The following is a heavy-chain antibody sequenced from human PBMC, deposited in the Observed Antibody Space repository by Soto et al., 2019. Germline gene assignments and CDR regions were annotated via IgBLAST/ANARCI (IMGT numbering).Heavy chain of an antibody. CDR1: GFTFSGSA. D-gene: IGHD5-18*01. CDR3: TRHSDTAMVRASYYYYGMDV. Sequence: LRLSCAASGFTFSGSAMHWVRQASGKGLEWVGRIRSKANSYATAYAASVKGRFTISRDDSKNTAYLQMNSLETEDTAVYYCTRHSDTAMVRASYYYYGMDVWGQGTTVTVSS. J-gene: IGHJ6*02. V-gene: IGHV3-73*01. CDR2: IRSKANSYAT.